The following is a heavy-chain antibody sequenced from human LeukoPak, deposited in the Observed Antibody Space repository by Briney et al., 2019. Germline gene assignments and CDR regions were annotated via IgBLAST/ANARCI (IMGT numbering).Heavy chain of an antibody. V-gene: IGHV3-30*02. CDR1: GFTFSSYG. D-gene: IGHD1-14*01. Sequence: GGSLRLSCTASGFTFSSYGMHWVRQAPGKGLEWVAFIRYDGSNKYFADSVKGRFTISRDNSKNTLYLQMNSLRAEDTAVYYCAKDLSRIKADRRGFDYWGQGTLVTVSS. J-gene: IGHJ4*02. CDR2: IRYDGSNK. CDR3: AKDLSRIKADRRGFDY.